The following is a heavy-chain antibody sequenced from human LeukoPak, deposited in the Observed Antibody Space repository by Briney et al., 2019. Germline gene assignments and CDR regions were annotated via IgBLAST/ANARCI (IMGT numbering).Heavy chain of an antibody. Sequence: GGSLRLSCADSGFTFSSYSMNWVRQAPGKGLEWVSSISSSSSYIYYADSVKVRFTISRDNAKNSLYLQMNSLRAEDTAVYYCARLLLGIYAFDIWGQGTMVTVSS. V-gene: IGHV3-21*01. CDR3: ARLLLGIYAFDI. D-gene: IGHD7-27*01. J-gene: IGHJ3*02. CDR2: ISSSSSYI. CDR1: GFTFSSYS.